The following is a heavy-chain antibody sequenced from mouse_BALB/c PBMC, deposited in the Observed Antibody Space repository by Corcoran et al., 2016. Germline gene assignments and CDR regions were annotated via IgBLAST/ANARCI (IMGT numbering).Heavy chain of an antibody. D-gene: IGHD1-2*01. J-gene: IGHJ3*01. CDR1: GYTFTSYD. CDR2: IYPGDGST. V-gene: IGHV1S56*01. CDR3: ARSGDFITTASWFAY. Sequence: QVQLQQSGPELVKPGALVQISCKASGYTFTSYDINWVKQRPGQGLEWIGWIYPGDGSTKYNEKFKGKATLTADKSSSTAYMQLSSLTSENSAVYFCARSGDFITTASWFAYWGQGTLVTVSA.